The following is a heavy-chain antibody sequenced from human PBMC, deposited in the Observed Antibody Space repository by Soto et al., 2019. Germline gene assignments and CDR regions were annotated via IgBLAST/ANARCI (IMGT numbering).Heavy chain of an antibody. V-gene: IGHV4-4*02. Sequence: QVQLQESGPGLVKPSGTLSLTCAVSGGSISSSNWWSWVRQPPGKGLEWIGEIYHSGSTNYNPSLKRRGTISVDKSKNQFSLKLSSVTAADTAVYSCARRGELRSDDYWGQGTLVTVSS. J-gene: IGHJ4*02. CDR3: ARRGELRSDDY. CDR1: GGSISSSNW. D-gene: IGHD1-7*01. CDR2: IYHSGST.